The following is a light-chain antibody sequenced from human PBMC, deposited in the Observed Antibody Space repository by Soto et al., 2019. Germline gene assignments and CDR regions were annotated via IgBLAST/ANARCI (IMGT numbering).Light chain of an antibody. CDR2: GAS. V-gene: IGKV3-15*01. J-gene: IGKJ1*01. Sequence: VVMTQSPATLSLSPGERATLSCRASQSVRSNLAWYQQRPGQAPSLLIYGASTRATGVAARLSGSGSGTDFTLTISSPHSEDVAVYYCQQYNDRQTFGQGTKVDIK. CDR1: QSVRSN. CDR3: QQYNDRQT.